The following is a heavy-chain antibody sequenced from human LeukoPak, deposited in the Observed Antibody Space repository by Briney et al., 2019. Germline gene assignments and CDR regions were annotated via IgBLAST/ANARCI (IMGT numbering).Heavy chain of an antibody. D-gene: IGHD3-16*01. CDR3: ASRGR. CDR1: GGSLSGYY. V-gene: IGHV4-34*01. J-gene: IGHJ4*02. Sequence: PSETLSLTCAVYGGSLSGYYWSWIRQPPGKGLEWIGEINHSGSTNYNPSLKSRVTISVDTSKNQFSLNLSSVTAADTAVYYCASRGRWGQGTLVTVSS. CDR2: INHSGST.